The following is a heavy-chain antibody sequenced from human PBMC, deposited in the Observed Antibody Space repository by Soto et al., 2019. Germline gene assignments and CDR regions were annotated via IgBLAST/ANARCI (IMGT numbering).Heavy chain of an antibody. CDR1: GGSFSGYY. J-gene: IGHJ4*02. CDR3: ARGLRPPHAGTGPIFDY. Sequence: SETLSLTCAVYGGSFSGYYWSWIRQPPGKGLEWIGEINHSGSTNYNPSLKSRVTISVDTSKNQFSLKLSSVTAADTAVYYCARGLRPPHAGTGPIFDYWGQGTLVTVSS. CDR2: INHSGST. V-gene: IGHV4-34*01. D-gene: IGHD2-8*02.